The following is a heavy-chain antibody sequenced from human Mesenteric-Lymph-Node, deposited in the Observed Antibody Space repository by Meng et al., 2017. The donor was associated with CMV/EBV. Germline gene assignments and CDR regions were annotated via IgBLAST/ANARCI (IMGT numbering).Heavy chain of an antibody. D-gene: IGHD1-26*01. Sequence: SGYSFTSYWISWLRQMPGKGLEWMGRIDPSDSYTNYSPSFQGHVTISADKSISTAYLQWSSLKASDTAMYYCARQSAARELRSFDYWGQGTLVTVSS. CDR2: IDPSDSYT. CDR1: GYSFTSYW. V-gene: IGHV5-10-1*01. CDR3: ARQSAARELRSFDY. J-gene: IGHJ4*02.